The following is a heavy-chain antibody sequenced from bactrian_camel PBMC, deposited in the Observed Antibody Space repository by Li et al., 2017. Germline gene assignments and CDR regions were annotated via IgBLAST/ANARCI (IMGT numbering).Heavy chain of an antibody. V-gene: IGHV3S55*01. J-gene: IGHJ6*01. Sequence: HVQLVESGGGSVQAGETLRLSCTASGFTFDDSDMGWYRQPPGNECHLVSTISSDGSTYYSDSVKGRFTISKENAKNTLYLQMNSLKLEDTAMYYCVADKGSDVYQYTLAFGYWGQGTQVTVS. D-gene: IGHD2*01. CDR1: GFTFDDSD. CDR2: ISSDGST. CDR3: VADKGSDVYQYTLAFGY.